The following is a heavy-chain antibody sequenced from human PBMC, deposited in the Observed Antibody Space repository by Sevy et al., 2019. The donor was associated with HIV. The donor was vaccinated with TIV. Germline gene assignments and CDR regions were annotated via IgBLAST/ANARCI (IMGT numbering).Heavy chain of an antibody. CDR3: ARVRPYDTRDFDY. CDR2: ISSSGSYI. CDR1: GFTYRSYT. J-gene: IGHJ4*02. D-gene: IGHD3-22*01. V-gene: IGHV3-21*01. Sequence: GGSLRLSCVASGFTYRSYTMKWVRQAPGKGLECVSSISSSGSYIYYADSVKGRFTISRDDAKNSLYLQMNTLRAEDAALYYCARVRPYDTRDFDYWGQGTLVTVSS.